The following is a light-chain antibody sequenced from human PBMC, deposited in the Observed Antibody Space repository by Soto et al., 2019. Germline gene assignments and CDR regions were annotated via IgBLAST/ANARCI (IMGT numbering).Light chain of an antibody. Sequence: IQMTQSPPSLSASVGDRLSITCRSSQVITNDLGCYQQKPGKSPKRLIYAASTLQRALPSRCSGSSSDTEFTLTTSSLQPEDVATYSCLRLNTCPWTFRQGTKVDI. CDR3: LRLNTCPWT. J-gene: IGKJ1*01. CDR2: AAS. V-gene: IGKV1-17*01. CDR1: QVITND.